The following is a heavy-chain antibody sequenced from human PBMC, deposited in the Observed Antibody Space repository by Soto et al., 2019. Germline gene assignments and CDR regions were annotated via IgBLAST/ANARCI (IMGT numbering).Heavy chain of an antibody. D-gene: IGHD5-12*01. Sequence: EVQLLESGGGLVQPGGSLRLSCAASGFTLSRQAMSWVRQAPGKGLEWVSAISASGARTYYADSVMGRFSISRDTSKNTLYLQINTLRVEHTAVYYCAKDQTPGYSADWAVGYYFHFWGQGTLVTVSS. CDR2: ISASGART. CDR3: AKDQTPGYSADWAVGYYFHF. CDR1: GFTLSRQA. V-gene: IGHV3-23*01. J-gene: IGHJ4*02.